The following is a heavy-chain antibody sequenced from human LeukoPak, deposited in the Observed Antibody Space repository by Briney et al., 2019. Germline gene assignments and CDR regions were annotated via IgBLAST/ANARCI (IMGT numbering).Heavy chain of an antibody. CDR1: GVSISAYY. V-gene: IGHV4-4*07. J-gene: IGHJ3*02. CDR3: ARTNLPAALGAFDI. Sequence: SETLSLTCTVSGVSISAYYWSWIRQPAGKGLEWIGRIYTSGSTSYNPSLKSRVTMSVDTSKNQFSLKLSSMTAADTALYYCARTNLPAALGAFDIWGQGTMVTVSS. CDR2: IYTSGST.